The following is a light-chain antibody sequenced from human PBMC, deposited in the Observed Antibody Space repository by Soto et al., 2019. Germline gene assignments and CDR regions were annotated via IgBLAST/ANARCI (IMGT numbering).Light chain of an antibody. CDR3: AAWDDSLNGVV. J-gene: IGLJ2*01. CDR1: SSNIRSDT. Sequence: QSVLTQPPSASGTPGQRVTISCSGTSSNIRSDTVHWYQQLPGTAPKLLIYINDQRPSGVPDRFSGSKSGTSASLAISGLQSDDEADYYCAAWDDSLNGVVFGGGTKLTV. CDR2: IND. V-gene: IGLV1-44*01.